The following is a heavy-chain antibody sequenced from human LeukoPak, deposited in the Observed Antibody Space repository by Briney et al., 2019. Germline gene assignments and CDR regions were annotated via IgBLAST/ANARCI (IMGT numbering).Heavy chain of an antibody. D-gene: IGHD5-18*01. CDR2: ISGSGGST. CDR1: GFTVSSNY. Sequence: GGSLRLSCAASGFTVSSNYMSWVRQAPGKGLEWVSAISGSGGSTYYADSVKGRFTISRDNSKNTLYLQMNSLRAEDTAVYYCAKDRFRIQLWDVDYWGQGTLVTVSS. CDR3: AKDRFRIQLWDVDY. J-gene: IGHJ4*02. V-gene: IGHV3-23*01.